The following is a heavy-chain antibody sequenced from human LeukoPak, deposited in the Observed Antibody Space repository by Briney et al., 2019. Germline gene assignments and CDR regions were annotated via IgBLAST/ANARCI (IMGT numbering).Heavy chain of an antibody. CDR3: AKDRTIRGLMGESTA. D-gene: IGHD3-10*01. J-gene: IGHJ3*01. CDR2: IGHAGDT. Sequence: GGSLRLSCAASGFAFSSYDMHWVRQVSGKGLEWVSAIGHAGDTYYADSVKGRFTISREDAKNYFFLQMNSLRAGDTAVYFCAKDRTIRGLMGESTAWGRGTMVTISS. V-gene: IGHV3-13*01. CDR1: GFAFSSYD.